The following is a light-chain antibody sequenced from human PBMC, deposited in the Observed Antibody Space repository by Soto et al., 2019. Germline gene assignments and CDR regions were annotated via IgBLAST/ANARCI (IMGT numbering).Light chain of an antibody. V-gene: IGKV3-15*01. Sequence: RVMTQSPATLSVSPGERATLSCRASQSVSSDLAWYQHKPGQAPRLLIYGASTRATGIPARFSGRGSGTEFTLTISSLQSVDLAVYYCQQYDNWPQTFGQGTKVDIK. J-gene: IGKJ1*01. CDR1: QSVSSD. CDR2: GAS. CDR3: QQYDNWPQT.